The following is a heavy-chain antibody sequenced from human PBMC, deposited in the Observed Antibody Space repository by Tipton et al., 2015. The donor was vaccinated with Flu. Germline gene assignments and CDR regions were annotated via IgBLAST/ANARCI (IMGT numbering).Heavy chain of an antibody. CDR3: ARDFHPTSNWFDP. J-gene: IGHJ5*02. V-gene: IGHV4-39*07. Sequence: LRLSCTVSGGSINSTTYYWGWVRQPSGKGLEWIATVFHSGLTYYNPSLKSRVSISIDTSKNQFSLRVNSVTAADSAVYYCARDFHPTSNWFDPWGQGTLVTVSS. CDR1: GGSINSTTYY. CDR2: VFHSGLT.